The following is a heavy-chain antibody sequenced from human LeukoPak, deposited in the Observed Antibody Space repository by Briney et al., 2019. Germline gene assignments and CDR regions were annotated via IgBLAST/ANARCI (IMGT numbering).Heavy chain of an antibody. V-gene: IGHV3-66*01. CDR1: GFTVSSSS. CDR3: ARGQEQFSSPWQWGPRRKNFYYYGMDV. CDR2: ISSDGNT. D-gene: IGHD6-19*01. J-gene: IGHJ6*02. Sequence: GGTLRLSCAASGFTVSSSSMNWVRLGPGKGLEWVSVISSDGNTYYADSVKGRFTISRDNSRNTLSLQMHGLRADDTAVYYCARGQEQFSSPWQWGPRRKNFYYYGMDVWGQGTTVTVSS.